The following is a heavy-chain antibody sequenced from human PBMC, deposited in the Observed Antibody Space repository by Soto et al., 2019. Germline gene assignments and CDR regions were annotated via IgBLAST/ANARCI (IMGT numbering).Heavy chain of an antibody. CDR2: INPNSGGT. J-gene: IGHJ6*02. D-gene: IGHD3-16*01. CDR1: GYTFTAYY. Sequence: ASVKVSCKASGYTFTAYYIHWVLQAPGQGLEWMGWINPNSGGTHYAQKFQGRVTMTGDTSLSTAYMELTSLRSDDTAVYYCARTNIRGNYFYSLDVWGQGTTVTVSS. CDR3: ARTNIRGNYFYSLDV. V-gene: IGHV1-2*02.